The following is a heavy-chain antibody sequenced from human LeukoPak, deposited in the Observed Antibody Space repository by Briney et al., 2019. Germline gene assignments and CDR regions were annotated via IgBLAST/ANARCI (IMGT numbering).Heavy chain of an antibody. J-gene: IGHJ3*02. Sequence: SETLSLTCTVSGGSISSYYWSWIRQPPGKGLEWIGYIYYSGSTNYNPSLRSRVTISVDTSKNQFSLKLSSVTAADTAVYYCARDPTHMTTVVTPGAFDIWGQGTMVTVSS. D-gene: IGHD4-23*01. V-gene: IGHV4-59*01. CDR3: ARDPTHMTTVVTPGAFDI. CDR2: IYYSGST. CDR1: GGSISSYY.